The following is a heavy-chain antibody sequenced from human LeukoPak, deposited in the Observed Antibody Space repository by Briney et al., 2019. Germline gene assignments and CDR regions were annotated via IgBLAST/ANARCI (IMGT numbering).Heavy chain of an antibody. J-gene: IGHJ3*02. CDR1: AFTFSSYW. CDR2: IKDDGSEK. D-gene: IGHD3-10*01. CDR3: ARIKEYGFDI. V-gene: IGHV3-7*01. Sequence: GGSLRLSCAGSAFTFSSYWMSWVRQAPGKGPEWVANIKDDGSEKYYLDSVKGRFTISRDNAKNSLYLQMNSLRAEDTAVYSCARIKEYGFDIWGQGTMITVSS.